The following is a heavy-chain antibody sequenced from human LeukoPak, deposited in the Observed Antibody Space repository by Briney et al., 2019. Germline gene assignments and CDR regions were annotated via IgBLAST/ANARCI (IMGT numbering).Heavy chain of an antibody. V-gene: IGHV3-48*03. J-gene: IGHJ4*02. CDR1: GFTCSSYE. CDR3: ARPNYGSGTYPLYY. D-gene: IGHD3-10*01. Sequence: GGSLRLSCAASGFTCSSYEMNWVRQAPGKGLEWVSHISSSGSTTYYADSVKGRFTISRDNAKNSLYLQMNSLRAEDTAVYYCARPNYGSGTYPLYYWGQGTLVTVSS. CDR2: ISSSGSTT.